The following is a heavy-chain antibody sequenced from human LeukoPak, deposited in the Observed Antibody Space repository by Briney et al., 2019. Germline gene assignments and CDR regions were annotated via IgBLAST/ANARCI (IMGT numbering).Heavy chain of an antibody. CDR3: ATVLLEQWLETGVVDYYYGMDV. V-gene: IGHV3-30*03. CDR2: ISYDGSNK. Sequence: GGALRLSCAASGFTFSSYGMHWVRQAPGKGLEGVAVISYDGSNKYYADSVKGRFTISRDKSTNTLYLQMNSLRAEDTAVYYCATVLLEQWLETGVVDYYYGMDVWGQGTTVTVSS. D-gene: IGHD6-19*01. CDR1: GFTFSSYG. J-gene: IGHJ6*02.